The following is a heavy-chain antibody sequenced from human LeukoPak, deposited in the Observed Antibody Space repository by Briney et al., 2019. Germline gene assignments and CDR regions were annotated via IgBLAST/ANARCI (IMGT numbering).Heavy chain of an antibody. J-gene: IGHJ4*02. V-gene: IGHV3-33*01. CDR1: GFTFSSYG. CDR3: ARAPASSSWYVGVY. CDR2: IWYDGSNK. Sequence: PGGSLRPSCAASGFTFSSYGMHWVRQAPGKGLEWVAVIWYDGSNKYYADSVKGRFTISRDNSKNTLYLQMNSLRAEDTAVYYCARAPASSSWYVGVYWGQGTLVTVSS. D-gene: IGHD6-13*01.